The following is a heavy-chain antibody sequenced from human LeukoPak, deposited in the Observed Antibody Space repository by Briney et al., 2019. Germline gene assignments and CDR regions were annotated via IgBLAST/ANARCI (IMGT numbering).Heavy chain of an antibody. CDR2: INPNSGGT. V-gene: IGHV1-2*02. D-gene: IGHD4-17*01. CDR3: ARGYYGDYVSFDP. CDR1: GYTFTGYY. Sequence: ASVKVSCKASGYTFTGYYMHWVRQAPGQGLVWMGWINPNSGGTNYVQKFQGRVTMTRDTSISTAYMELSRLRSDDTAVYYCARGYYGDYVSFDPWGQGTLVTVSS. J-gene: IGHJ5*02.